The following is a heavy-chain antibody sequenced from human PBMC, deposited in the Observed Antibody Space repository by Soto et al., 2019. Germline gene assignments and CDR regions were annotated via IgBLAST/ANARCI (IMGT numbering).Heavy chain of an antibody. CDR2: IYYSGSS. D-gene: IGHD3-10*01. CDR3: ARDSDYYSSGSFDY. CDR1: GDSISSSGYY. J-gene: IGHJ4*02. V-gene: IGHV4-31*03. Sequence: SETLCLTCSVSGDSISSSGYYWSWIRQRPGKGLEWIGNIYYSGSSYNNPSLKSRVTISVNTSKNQFSLNLRTVTAADTAVYYCARDSDYYSSGSFDYWGQGTLVTVSS.